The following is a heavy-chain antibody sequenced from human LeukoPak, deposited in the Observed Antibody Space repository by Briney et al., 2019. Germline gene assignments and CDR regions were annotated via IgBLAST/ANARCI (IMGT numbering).Heavy chain of an antibody. J-gene: IGHJ4*02. Sequence: AGGSLRLSCAASGFTFSSYGMHWVRQAPGKGLEWVAVIWYDGSNKYYADSVKGRFTISRDNPKNTLYLQMNSLRAEDTAVYYCAKLHDYGDYDVGYFDYWGQGTLVTVSS. D-gene: IGHD4-17*01. CDR3: AKLHDYGDYDVGYFDY. V-gene: IGHV3-33*06. CDR1: GFTFSSYG. CDR2: IWYDGSNK.